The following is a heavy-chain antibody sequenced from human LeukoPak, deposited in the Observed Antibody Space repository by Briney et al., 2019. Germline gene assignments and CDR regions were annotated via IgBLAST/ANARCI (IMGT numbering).Heavy chain of an antibody. J-gene: IGHJ5*02. CDR1: GGSVSSASNY. D-gene: IGHD2-15*01. V-gene: IGHV4-61*01. CDR3: ARVVVVVAATPVWFDP. CDR2: IYYSGST. Sequence: SETLSLTCTVSGGSVSSASNYWSWIRQPPGKGLEWIGYIYYSGSTNYNPSLKSRVTISVDTSKNQFSLKLSSVTAADTAVYYCARVVVVVAATPVWFDPWGQGTLVTVSS.